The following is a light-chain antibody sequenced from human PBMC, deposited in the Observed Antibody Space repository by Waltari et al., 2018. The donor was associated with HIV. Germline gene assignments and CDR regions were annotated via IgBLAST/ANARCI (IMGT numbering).Light chain of an antibody. CDR1: QSLLHSNGFNY. J-gene: IGKJ1*01. V-gene: IGKV2-28*01. CDR2: LGS. Sequence: DIVMTQSQLSLPVTPGEPASISCRSSQSLLHSNGFNYFDWYLQKPGQSPQLLIYLGSNRASGVPDRFSCSGSGTDFTLKISRVEAEDVGVYYCMQALQTPWTFGQGTKVEIK. CDR3: MQALQTPWT.